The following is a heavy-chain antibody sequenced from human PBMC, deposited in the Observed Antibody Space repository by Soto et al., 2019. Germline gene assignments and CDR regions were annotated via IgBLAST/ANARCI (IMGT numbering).Heavy chain of an antibody. D-gene: IGHD6-25*01. V-gene: IGHV1-2*02. CDR2: INANNARA. CDR3: AREGGSETHQPSYNWFET. J-gene: IGHJ5*02. CDR1: GYTFTDYH. Sequence: GASVKVSCKASGYTFTDYHIHWVRQAPGQGLEFMGWINANNARAVSAQQFQGRVTVTRDTSITTVYMELSNLRSDETAVYYCAREGGSETHQPSYNWFETPGQRTLVTGSS.